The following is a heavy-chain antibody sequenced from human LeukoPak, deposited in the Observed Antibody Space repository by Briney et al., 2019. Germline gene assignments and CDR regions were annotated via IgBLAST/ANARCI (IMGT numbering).Heavy chain of an antibody. V-gene: IGHV4-34*01. Sequence: PSETLSLTCAVYGGSFSGYYWSWIRQPPGKGLEGIVEINHSGSTNYNPSLKSRVTISVDTSKNQFSLKLSSVTAADTAVYYCARGRYSYGGRYFDYWGQGTLVTVSS. CDR2: INHSGST. CDR3: ARGRYSYGGRYFDY. CDR1: GGSFSGYY. D-gene: IGHD5-18*01. J-gene: IGHJ4*02.